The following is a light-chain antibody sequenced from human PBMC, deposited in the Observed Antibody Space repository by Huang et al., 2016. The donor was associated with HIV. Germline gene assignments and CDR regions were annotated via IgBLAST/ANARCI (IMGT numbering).Light chain of an antibody. CDR2: GAS. V-gene: IGKV3-20*01. CDR1: QNITNNY. J-gene: IGKJ4*01. CDR3: QQYLSSPLT. Sequence: DIVLTQSPGTLSLPPGARAALSCRASQNITNNYLAWYQQRSGQAPRLLIYGASNRAMGIPDRCSGSGSGTDFTLIISSLEPQDSAVYYCQQYLSSPLTFGGGTNVEIK.